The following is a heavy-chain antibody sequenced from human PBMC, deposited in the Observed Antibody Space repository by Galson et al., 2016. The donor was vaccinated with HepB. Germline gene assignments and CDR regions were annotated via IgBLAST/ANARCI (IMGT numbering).Heavy chain of an antibody. CDR1: GFTFSDYS. V-gene: IGHV3-23*05. J-gene: IGHJ4*02. Sequence: SLRLSCAASGFTFSDYSMHWVRQAPGKGLEWVSAIHLAGRDIYYADSVRGRFTISRDDSNSMLYLQMNSLRPEDSALYYCTKHEVRTHDHWGQGTLVTVSS. CDR3: TKHEVRTHDH. CDR2: IHLAGRDI. D-gene: IGHD3-22*01.